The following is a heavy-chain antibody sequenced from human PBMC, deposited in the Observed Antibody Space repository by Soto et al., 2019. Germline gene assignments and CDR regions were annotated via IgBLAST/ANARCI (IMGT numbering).Heavy chain of an antibody. CDR3: ARAYCGGDCYGLGAFDI. D-gene: IGHD2-21*02. Sequence: QVQLVQSGAEVKKPGSSVKVSCKASGGTFSSYTISWVRQAPGQGLEWMGRIIPILGIANYAQKFQGRVTITADQSTSTAYMELSSLRSEDTAVYYCARAYCGGDCYGLGAFDIWGQGTMVTVSS. CDR1: GGTFSSYT. J-gene: IGHJ3*02. CDR2: IIPILGIA. V-gene: IGHV1-69*02.